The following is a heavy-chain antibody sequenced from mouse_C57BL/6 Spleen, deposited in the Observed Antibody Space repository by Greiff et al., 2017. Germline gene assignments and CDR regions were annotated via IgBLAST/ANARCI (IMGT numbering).Heavy chain of an antibody. Sequence: QVQLQQSGAELVKPGASVKISCKASGYAFSSYWMNWVKQRPGKGLEWIGQIYPGDGDTNYNGKFKGKATLTADKSSSTAYMQLSSLTSEDSAVYFCALITTVVEWYFDVWGTGTTVTVSS. CDR2: IYPGDGDT. D-gene: IGHD1-1*01. V-gene: IGHV1-80*01. CDR3: ALITTVVEWYFDV. CDR1: GYAFSSYW. J-gene: IGHJ1*03.